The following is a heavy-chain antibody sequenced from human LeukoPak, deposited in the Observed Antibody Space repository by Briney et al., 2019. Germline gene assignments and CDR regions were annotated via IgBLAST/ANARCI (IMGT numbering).Heavy chain of an antibody. D-gene: IGHD5-18*01. CDR2: IKSKTDGGTT. J-gene: IGHJ4*02. CDR3: AKSNVDTAMVTARDEFDY. V-gene: IGHV3-15*01. Sequence: GGSLRLSCAASGFTFSNAWMSWVRQAPGKGLEWVGRIKSKTDGGTTDYAAPVKGRFTISRDDSKNTLYLQMNSLRAEDTAVYYCAKSNVDTAMVTARDEFDYWGQGTLVTVSS. CDR1: GFTFSNAW.